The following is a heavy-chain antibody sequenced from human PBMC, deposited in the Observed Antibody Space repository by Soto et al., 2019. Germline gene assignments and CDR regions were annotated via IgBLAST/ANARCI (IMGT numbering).Heavy chain of an antibody. V-gene: IGHV1-24*01. CDR2: FDPEDGET. Sequence: ASVKVSCKVPGYTLTELSMHWVRQAPGKGLEWMGGFDPEDGETIYAQKFQGRVTMTEDTSTDTAYMELSSLRSEDTAVYYCARTYSSGWPPPPAAFDIWGQGTMVTVSS. CDR1: GYTLTELS. CDR3: ARTYSSGWPPPPAAFDI. J-gene: IGHJ3*02. D-gene: IGHD6-19*01.